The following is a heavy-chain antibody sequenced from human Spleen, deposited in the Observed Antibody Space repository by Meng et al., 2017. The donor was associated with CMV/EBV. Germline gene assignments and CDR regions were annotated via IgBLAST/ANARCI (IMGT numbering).Heavy chain of an antibody. CDR2: IKQDGSEK. Sequence: ESLKISCAASGFTFSSYWMNWVRQAPGKGLEWVANIKQDGSEKYYVDSVKGRFTISRDDAKNSLYLQMNSLRAEDTAVYYCARGDSSSWYPHFDYWGQGTLVTVSS. D-gene: IGHD6-13*01. CDR1: GFTFSSYW. CDR3: ARGDSSSWYPHFDY. V-gene: IGHV3-7*01. J-gene: IGHJ4*02.